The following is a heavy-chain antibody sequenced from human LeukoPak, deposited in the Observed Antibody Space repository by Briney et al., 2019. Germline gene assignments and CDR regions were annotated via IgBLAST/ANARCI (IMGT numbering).Heavy chain of an antibody. V-gene: IGHV4-31*11. CDR2: IYYSGST. J-gene: IGHJ4*02. Sequence: SETLSLTCAVYGGSFSGYYWNLIRQHPGKGLEWIGYIYYSGSTYYNPSLKSRVTISVDTSKNQFSLKLSSVTAADTAVYYCASGPLTSPYFDYWGQGTLVTVSS. CDR1: GGSFSGYY. D-gene: IGHD2-21*02. CDR3: ASGPLTSPYFDY.